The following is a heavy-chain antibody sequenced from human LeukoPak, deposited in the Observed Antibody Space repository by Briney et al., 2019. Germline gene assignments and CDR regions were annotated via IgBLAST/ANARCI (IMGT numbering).Heavy chain of an antibody. Sequence: GGSLRLSCAASGFTFSSYGMSWVRQPPGKGLEWVALIWYDGTTKYYADSVKGRFTISRDNSKSTLYLQTNSLRAEDTAVYFCAKDRDSSGYYGFDYWGQGTLVTVSS. D-gene: IGHD3-22*01. CDR1: GFTFSSYG. CDR3: AKDRDSSGYYGFDY. V-gene: IGHV3-33*06. J-gene: IGHJ4*02. CDR2: IWYDGTTK.